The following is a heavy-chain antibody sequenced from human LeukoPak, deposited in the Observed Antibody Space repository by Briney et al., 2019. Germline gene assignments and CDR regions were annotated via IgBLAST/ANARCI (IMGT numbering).Heavy chain of an antibody. Sequence: SETLSLTCTVSGGSISSYYWSWIRQPPGKGLEWIGEINHSGSTNYNPSLKSRVTISVDTSKNQFSLKLSSVTAADTAVYYCARRRAVVVPAAIRGRAFDIWGQGTMVTVSS. D-gene: IGHD2-2*02. CDR1: GGSISSYY. J-gene: IGHJ3*02. V-gene: IGHV4-34*01. CDR2: INHSGST. CDR3: ARRRAVVVPAAIRGRAFDI.